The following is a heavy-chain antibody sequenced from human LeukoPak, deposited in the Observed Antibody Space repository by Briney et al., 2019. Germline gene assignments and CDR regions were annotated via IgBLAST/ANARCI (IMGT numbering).Heavy chain of an antibody. Sequence: PGGSLRLSCAASGFTFNSYWMSWVRQAPGKGLEWVANIKQDGSEKYYVDSVKGRFTISRDNAKNSLYLQMNSLRAEDTAVYYCAARYSSSWYVPYYYMDVWGKGTTVTVSS. D-gene: IGHD6-13*01. J-gene: IGHJ6*03. CDR1: GFTFNSYW. CDR2: IKQDGSEK. CDR3: AARYSSSWYVPYYYMDV. V-gene: IGHV3-7*01.